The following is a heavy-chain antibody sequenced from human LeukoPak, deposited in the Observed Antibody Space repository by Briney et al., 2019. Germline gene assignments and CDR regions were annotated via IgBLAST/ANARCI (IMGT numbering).Heavy chain of an antibody. CDR1: GFTFSSYS. V-gene: IGHV3-48*02. CDR2: ISSSSSTI. CDR3: AREAAAGNTLDY. Sequence: PGGSLRLSCAASGFTFSSYSMNWVRQAPGRGLEWISCISSSSSTIYYADSVKGRFTISRDNAKNSLYLQMNSLRDEDTAVYYCAREAAAGNTLDYWGQGTLVTVSS. J-gene: IGHJ4*02. D-gene: IGHD6-13*01.